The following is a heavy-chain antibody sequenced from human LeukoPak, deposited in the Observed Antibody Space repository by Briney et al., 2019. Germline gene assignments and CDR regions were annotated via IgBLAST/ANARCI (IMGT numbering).Heavy chain of an antibody. V-gene: IGHV3-30*18. J-gene: IGHJ4*02. CDR3: AKEDYDFRFIVLSN. CDR1: GFTFRSHG. D-gene: IGHD3-3*01. CDR2: ISYDGSNK. Sequence: PGGSLRLSCAASGFTFRSHGMYWVRQAPGKGLEWVTLISYDGSNKYYADSVKGRFTISRDNSKNTLYLQMNSLRAEDTAVYYCAKEDYDFRFIVLSNWGQGTLVTVSS.